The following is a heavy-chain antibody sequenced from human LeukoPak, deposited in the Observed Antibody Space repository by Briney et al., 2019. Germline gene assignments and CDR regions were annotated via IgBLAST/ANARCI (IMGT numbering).Heavy chain of an antibody. CDR1: DGSISNYY. J-gene: IGHJ5*02. CDR3: ARETLEGKFDP. CDR2: IYYSGST. D-gene: IGHD1-1*01. V-gene: IGHV4-59*01. Sequence: PSETLSLTCTVSDGSISNYYWTWIRQPPGKELGWIGYIYYSGSTKTNPSLTSRVTISVDTSKNQFSLKLSSVTAADTAVYFCARETLEGKFDPWGRGTLVTVSS.